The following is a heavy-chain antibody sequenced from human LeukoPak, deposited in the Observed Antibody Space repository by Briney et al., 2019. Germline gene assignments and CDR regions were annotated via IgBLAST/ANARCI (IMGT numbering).Heavy chain of an antibody. Sequence: SETLSLTCTVSGGSISSYYWSWIRQPAGKGLEWIGRIYRSGSTNYNSSLKSRVTMSVDTSKNQFSLKVASVTAADTAVYYCARLRPGGDWFDPWGQGTLVTVSS. D-gene: IGHD3-10*01. V-gene: IGHV4-4*07. CDR1: GGSISSYY. J-gene: IGHJ5*02. CDR3: ARLRPGGDWFDP. CDR2: IYRSGST.